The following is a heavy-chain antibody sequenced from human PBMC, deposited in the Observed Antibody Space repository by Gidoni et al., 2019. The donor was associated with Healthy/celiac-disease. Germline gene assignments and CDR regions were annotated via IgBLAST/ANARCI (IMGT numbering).Heavy chain of an antibody. CDR3: TTVQTGKTNY. D-gene: IGHD6-13*01. Sequence: EVQLVESGGGLVTPGGALRLSCEGRGVTFSNAWMNWVRKAPGKGLECVVRITRKTDGGTTDYAAPVKGSFTFSRSDSKNTLFLQMNSLTTEYTALYYCTTVQTGKTNYWGQGTLVTVSS. CDR1: GVTFSNAW. V-gene: IGHV3-15*01. J-gene: IGHJ4*02. CDR2: ITRKTDGGTT.